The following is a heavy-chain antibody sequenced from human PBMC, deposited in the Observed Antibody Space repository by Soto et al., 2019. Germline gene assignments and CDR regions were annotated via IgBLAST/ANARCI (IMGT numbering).Heavy chain of an antibody. J-gene: IGHJ4*02. D-gene: IGHD4-17*01. CDR1: GGSISSSNW. CDR3: ASDSGTTVTTHFDY. Sequence: QVQLQESGPGLVKPSGTLSLTCAVSGGSISSSNWWSWVRQPPGKGLEWIGEIYHSGSTNYNPSLKSSVNRAVDKSRHQFYLKLSSVTAADTAVYYCASDSGTTVTTHFDYWGQGTLVTVSS. V-gene: IGHV4-4*02. CDR2: IYHSGST.